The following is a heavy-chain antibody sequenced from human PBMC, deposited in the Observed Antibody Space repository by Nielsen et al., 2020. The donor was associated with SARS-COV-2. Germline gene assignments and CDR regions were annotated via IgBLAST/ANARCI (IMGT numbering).Heavy chain of an antibody. J-gene: IGHJ3*02. CDR1: GGSFSGYY. V-gene: IGHV4-34*01. CDR2: INHSGST. Sequence: SETLSLTCAVYGGSFSGYYWSWIRQPPGKGLEWIGEINHSGSTNYNPSLKSRVTISVDTSKNQFSLKLSSVTAADTAVYYCARGLIAARRGAFDIWGQGTMVTVSS. CDR3: ARGLIAARRGAFDI. D-gene: IGHD6-6*01.